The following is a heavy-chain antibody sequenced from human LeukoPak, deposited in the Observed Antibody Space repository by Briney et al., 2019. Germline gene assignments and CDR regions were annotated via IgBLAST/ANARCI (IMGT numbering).Heavy chain of an antibody. CDR2: MNPSGST. D-gene: IGHD3-22*01. V-gene: IGHV4-34*01. CDR1: GGSFSGYY. CDR3: ARGRQDVTMIVVVMTAVSYYLDV. J-gene: IGHJ6*03. Sequence: SETLSLTCAVYGGSFSGYYWTWIRQTPEKGLEWIGEMNPSGSTNYNPSLKSRVTISVDTSKNQLYLELSSVTAADTAVYYCARGRQDVTMIVVVMTAVSYYLDVWGKGTTVTVS.